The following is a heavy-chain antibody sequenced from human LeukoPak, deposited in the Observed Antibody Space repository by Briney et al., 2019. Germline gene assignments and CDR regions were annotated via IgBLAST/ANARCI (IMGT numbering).Heavy chain of an antibody. J-gene: IGHJ4*02. Sequence: ASVKVSCKASGYTLTELSMHWVRQAPGKGLEWMGGFDPEDGETIYAQKFQGRVTMTEDTSTDTAYMELSSLRSEDTAVYYCATAYYGSGSYPGPPYYWGQGTLVTVSS. D-gene: IGHD3-10*01. V-gene: IGHV1-24*01. CDR1: GYTLTELS. CDR3: ATAYYGSGSYPGPPYY. CDR2: FDPEDGET.